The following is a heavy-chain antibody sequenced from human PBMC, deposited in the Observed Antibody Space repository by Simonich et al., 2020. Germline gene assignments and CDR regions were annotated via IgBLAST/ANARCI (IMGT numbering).Heavy chain of an antibody. CDR2: INPNSGCT. V-gene: IGHV1-2*02. CDR1: GYTFTGDY. Sequence: QVQLVQSGAEVKKPGASVKVSCKASGYTFTGDYMHWVRQAPGQGLEWRGWINPNSGCTNNAQKFQGRVTMTRDTSISTAYMELSRLRSDDTAVYYCARDSYSSWYFDLWGRGTLVTVSS. J-gene: IGHJ2*01. CDR3: ARDSYSSWYFDL. D-gene: IGHD6-13*01.